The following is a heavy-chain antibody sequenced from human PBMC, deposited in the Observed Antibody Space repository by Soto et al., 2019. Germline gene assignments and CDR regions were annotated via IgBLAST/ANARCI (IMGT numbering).Heavy chain of an antibody. V-gene: IGHV3-66*01. J-gene: IGHJ4*02. Sequence: GGSLRLSCAASGFTVSNSYMSWVRQAPGKGLEWVSAIYSGGSTYYADSVKGRFTISRDNSRNTLYLQMNSLRAEDTAVYFCARCDGSATYCFFFAYWGQGT. CDR3: ARCDGSATYCFFFAY. CDR1: GFTVSNSY. D-gene: IGHD3-10*01. CDR2: IYSGGST.